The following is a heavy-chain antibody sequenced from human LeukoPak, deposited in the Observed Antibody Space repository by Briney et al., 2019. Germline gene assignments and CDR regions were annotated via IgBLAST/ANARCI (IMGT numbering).Heavy chain of an antibody. CDR1: GFTFSSST. D-gene: IGHD3-9*01. J-gene: IGHJ4*02. Sequence: GGSLRLSCAATGFTFSSSTMHWVRLAPGKGLKWVAIVSYDGTDKHYADSLKGRFTISRDNSKSMIYLQMNSLRVEDTAVYYCARDSWDILTGYYSHYLDYWGQGTLDTVSS. CDR2: VSYDGTDK. V-gene: IGHV3-30*04. CDR3: ARDSWDILTGYYSHYLDY.